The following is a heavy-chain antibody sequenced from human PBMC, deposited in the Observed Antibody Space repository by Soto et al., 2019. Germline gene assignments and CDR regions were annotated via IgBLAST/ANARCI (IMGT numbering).Heavy chain of an antibody. CDR2: IYYSGST. CDR3: ARGSFYYYGMDV. V-gene: IGHV4-61*01. CDR1: GGSVSSGSYY. Sequence: QVQLQESGPGLVKPSETLSLTCTVSGGSVSSGSYYWSWIRQPPGKGLEWIGYIYYSGSTNYNPSRTSRVTISVDTSKHQFALKLSSVTAADTAVYYCARGSFYYYGMDVWGQGTTVTVSS. J-gene: IGHJ6*02.